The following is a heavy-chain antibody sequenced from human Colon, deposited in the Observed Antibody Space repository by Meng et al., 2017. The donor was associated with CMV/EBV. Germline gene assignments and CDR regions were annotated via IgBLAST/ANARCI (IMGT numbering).Heavy chain of an antibody. V-gene: IGHV4-34*01. J-gene: IGHJ5*01. D-gene: IGHD1-26*01. CDR2: INHSGSL. CDR3: ARPRRVGANRDYDS. Sequence: GSLRLSCAVYGGSFSDYYWTWIRQSPDKGLEWIGEINHSGSLNYNASLKSRVIMSVDTSKNQFSLNLKSVTAADTAMYYCARPRRVGANRDYDSWGQGTLVIVSS. CDR1: GGSFSDYY.